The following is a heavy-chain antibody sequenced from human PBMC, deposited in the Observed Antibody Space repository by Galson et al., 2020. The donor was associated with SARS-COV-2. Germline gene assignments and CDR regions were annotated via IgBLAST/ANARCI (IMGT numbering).Heavy chain of an antibody. J-gene: IGHJ4*02. V-gene: IGHV3-30*02. CDR2: IRSDGRKK. CDR1: GFSFSSYG. D-gene: IGHD3-22*01. Sequence: GGSLRLSCEASGFSFSSYGMHWVRQAPGKGLEWVDLIRSDGRKKYYAGSVKGRFIISRDNSKNTLYLQINSLRPEDTAVYYCAKDFYYDSSASYPLFHYWGQGTLVTVSS. CDR3: AKDFYYDSSASYPLFHY.